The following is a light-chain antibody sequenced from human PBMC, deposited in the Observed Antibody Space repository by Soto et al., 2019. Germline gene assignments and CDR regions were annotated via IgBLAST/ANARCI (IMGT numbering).Light chain of an antibody. V-gene: IGKV3D-15*01. Sequence: EIVMTQSPATLSVSPGERASLSCRASQSISSNLAWYQQKPGQAPRLLIYGASNRATGIPDRFSGSGSGRDFTLTISKLEPDDFAVYYCQKYGNFWTFGQGTKVDIK. CDR1: QSISSN. CDR3: QKYGNFWT. J-gene: IGKJ1*01. CDR2: GAS.